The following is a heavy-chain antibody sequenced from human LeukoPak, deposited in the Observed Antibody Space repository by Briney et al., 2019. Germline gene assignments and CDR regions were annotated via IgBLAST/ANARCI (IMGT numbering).Heavy chain of an antibody. Sequence: GGSLRLSCEASGFTFDDYAMHWVRQAPGKGLEWVSGISWNSGSIGYADSVKGRFTISRDNAKNSLYLQMNSLRAEDTALYYCAKGGSSSWYWNAFDIWGQGTMVTVSS. V-gene: IGHV3-9*01. D-gene: IGHD6-13*01. CDR3: AKGGSSSWYWNAFDI. CDR1: GFTFDDYA. CDR2: ISWNSGSI. J-gene: IGHJ3*02.